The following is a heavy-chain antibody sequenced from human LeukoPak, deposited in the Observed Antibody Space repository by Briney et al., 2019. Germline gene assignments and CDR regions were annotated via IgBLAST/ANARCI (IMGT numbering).Heavy chain of an antibody. V-gene: IGHV3-30*02. Sequence: PGGSLRLSCAASGFTFSSYGMHWVRQAPGKGLEWVAFIRYDGSNKYYADSVKGRFTISRDNSKNTLYLQMNSLRAEDTAVYYCAKDGKGLQNWSGYYSCYMDVWGKGTTVTVSS. J-gene: IGHJ6*03. D-gene: IGHD3-3*01. CDR1: GFTFSSYG. CDR2: IRYDGSNK. CDR3: AKDGKGLQNWSGYYSCYMDV.